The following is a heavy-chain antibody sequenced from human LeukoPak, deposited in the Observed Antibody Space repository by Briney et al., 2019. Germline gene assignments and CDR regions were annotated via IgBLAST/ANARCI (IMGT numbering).Heavy chain of an antibody. Sequence: GGSLRLSCATSGFTFSNYAIHWVRQAPGKGLEWVADISFDGDNEYYADSVRGRFMIARDNSKNTVYLQMNSLTIEDTAVYYCAREPSGNFGQLVSSAEYFQHWGQGTRVTVSS. J-gene: IGHJ1*01. D-gene: IGHD5/OR15-5a*01. V-gene: IGHV3-30-3*01. CDR2: ISFDGDNE. CDR1: GFTFSNYA. CDR3: AREPSGNFGQLVSSAEYFQH.